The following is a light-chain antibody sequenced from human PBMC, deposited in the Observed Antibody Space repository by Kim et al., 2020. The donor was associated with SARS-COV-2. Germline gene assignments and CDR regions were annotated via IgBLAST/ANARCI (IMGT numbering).Light chain of an antibody. CDR2: DVS. CDR3: SSYTATTPVI. CDR1: SSDIGGYDF. V-gene: IGLV2-14*03. Sequence: GQSITISCTGNSSDIGGYDFVSWYQQPPGKAPKLMIYDVSNGPSGVSYRFSGSKSGHTASLTISGLQAEDEAHYYCSSYTATTPVIFGGGTQLTVL. J-gene: IGLJ2*01.